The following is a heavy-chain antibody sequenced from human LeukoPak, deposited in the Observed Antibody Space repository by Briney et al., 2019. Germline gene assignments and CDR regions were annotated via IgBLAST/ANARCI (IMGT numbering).Heavy chain of an antibody. CDR2: IYYSGST. D-gene: IGHD3-10*01. J-gene: IGHJ5*02. V-gene: IGHV4-30-4*01. CDR1: GGSISSGDYY. CDR3: ARGVLLWFGEPGPFDP. Sequence: SETLSLTCTVSGGSISSGDYYWSWIRQPPGKGLEWIGYIYYSGSTYYNPSLKSRVTISVDTSKNQFSLKLSSVTAADTAVYYCARGVLLWFGEPGPFDPWGQGTLVTVSS.